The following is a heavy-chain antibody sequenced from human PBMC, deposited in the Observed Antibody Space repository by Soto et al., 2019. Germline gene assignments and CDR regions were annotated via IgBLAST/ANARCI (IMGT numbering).Heavy chain of an antibody. Sequence: PGGSLRLSCAASGLTFSSYAMSWVRQAPGKGLEWVSAISGSGGSTYYADSVKGRFTISRDNSKNTLYLQMNSLRAEDTAVYYCAKDLVVAATRPYYFDYWGQGTLVTVSS. CDR1: GLTFSSYA. D-gene: IGHD2-15*01. CDR3: AKDLVVAATRPYYFDY. J-gene: IGHJ4*02. V-gene: IGHV3-23*01. CDR2: ISGSGGST.